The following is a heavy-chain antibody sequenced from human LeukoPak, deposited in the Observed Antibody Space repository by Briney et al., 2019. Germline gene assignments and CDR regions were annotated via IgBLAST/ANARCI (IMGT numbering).Heavy chain of an antibody. J-gene: IGHJ4*02. D-gene: IGHD1-14*01. Sequence: GGSLRLSCAASGFTFRTYAMRWVRQAPGKGLEWVAFIWPDGSKKFYADSVKGRFTISRDNSNHTLYLQMNSLRPEDTALYFCAKISSSAEPNFDYWGQGILLTVSS. CDR3: AKISSSAEPNFDY. V-gene: IGHV3-30*02. CDR2: IWPDGSKK. CDR1: GFTFRTYA.